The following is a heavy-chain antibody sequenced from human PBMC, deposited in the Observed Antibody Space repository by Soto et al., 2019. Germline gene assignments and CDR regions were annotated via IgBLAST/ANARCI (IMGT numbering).Heavy chain of an antibody. V-gene: IGHV4-31*02. Sequence: WTWIRQHPGTGLEWIGYIYYTGTTYYNPSLKGRPSISVDTSENRFSLELTSVTAADTAIYFCASGHDAYKVRYWGRGTLVTVSS. J-gene: IGHJ4*02. D-gene: IGHD1-1*01. CDR3: ASGHDAYKVRY. CDR2: IYYTGTT.